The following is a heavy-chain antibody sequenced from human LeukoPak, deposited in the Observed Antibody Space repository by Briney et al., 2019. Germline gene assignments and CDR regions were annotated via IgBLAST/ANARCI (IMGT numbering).Heavy chain of an antibody. D-gene: IGHD1-1*01. Sequence: APETLSLTCTVSGGSISSSSYYWGWIRQPPGKGLEWIGSIYYSGSTYYNPSLKSRVTISVDTSKNQFSLKLSSVTAADTAVYYCARLLNDDQLDYWGQGTLVTVSS. CDR2: IYYSGST. CDR1: GGSISSSSYY. CDR3: ARLLNDDQLDY. V-gene: IGHV4-39*01. J-gene: IGHJ4*02.